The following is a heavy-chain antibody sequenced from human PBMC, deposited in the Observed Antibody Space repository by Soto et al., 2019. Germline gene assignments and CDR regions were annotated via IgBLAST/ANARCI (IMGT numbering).Heavy chain of an antibody. J-gene: IGHJ6*02. CDR3: TVMNYYYYYGMDV. V-gene: IGHV3-15*01. Sequence: GGSLRLSCAASGFTFSNAWMSWVRQAPGKGLEWVGRIKSKTDGGTTDYAAPVKGRFTISRDDSKNTLYLQMNSLKPEDTAVYYCTVMNYYYYYGMDVWGQGTTVTVSS. CDR1: GFTFSNAW. CDR2: IKSKTDGGTT.